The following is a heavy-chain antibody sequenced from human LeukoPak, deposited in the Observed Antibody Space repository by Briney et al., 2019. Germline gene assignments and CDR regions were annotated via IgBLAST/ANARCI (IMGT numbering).Heavy chain of an antibody. J-gene: IGHJ5*02. D-gene: IGHD3-10*01. CDR3: AKDPRGPPYGSEKNWFDP. CDR1: GFTFSSYG. V-gene: IGHV3-23*01. CDR2: ISGSGGST. Sequence: GGSLRLSCAASGFTFSSYGMSWVRQAPGKGLEWVSAISGSGGSTYYADSVKGRFTISRDNSKNTLYLQMNSLRAEDTAVYYCAKDPRGPPYGSEKNWFDPWGQGTLVTVSS.